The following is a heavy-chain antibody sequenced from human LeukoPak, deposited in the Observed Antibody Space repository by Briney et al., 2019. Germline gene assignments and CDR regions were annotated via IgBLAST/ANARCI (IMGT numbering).Heavy chain of an antibody. V-gene: IGHV3-33*01. CDR3: ARDSLPMAVTGPFDH. Sequence: GGSLRLSCAASGFNFSSYGMHWVRQAPGKGLEWVTSIWFDGSNIHYADSVKGRVIISRDNSKSALYLQMNSLRAEDTAIYYCARDSLPMAVTGPFDHWGQGALVTVSS. CDR1: GFNFSSYG. J-gene: IGHJ4*02. D-gene: IGHD6-19*01. CDR2: IWFDGSNI.